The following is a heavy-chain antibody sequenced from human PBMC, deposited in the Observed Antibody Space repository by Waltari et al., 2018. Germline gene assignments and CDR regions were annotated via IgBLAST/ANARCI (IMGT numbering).Heavy chain of an antibody. CDR3: ARLEHLSGRVL. J-gene: IGHJ4*02. CDR1: GDSLTRGSYY. CDR2: ISKTGTT. Sequence: QVRLQESGPGLVKSSPTLSLTCSASGDSLTRGSYYWGWIRQAAGKGLEYIARISKTGTTSYNPSLERRVTILIDTSKNEFSLKIASVTAADTAVYYCARLEHLSGRVLWGQGTLVTVSS. D-gene: IGHD3-16*01. V-gene: IGHV4-61*02.